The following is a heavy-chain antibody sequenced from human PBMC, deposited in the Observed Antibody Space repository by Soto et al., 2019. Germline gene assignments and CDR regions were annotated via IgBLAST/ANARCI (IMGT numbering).Heavy chain of an antibody. D-gene: IGHD3-10*01. CDR1: GFTFSSYA. V-gene: IGHV3-23*01. CDR3: AKDTVTYYYGSGSYDY. J-gene: IGHJ4*02. CDR2: ISGSGGST. Sequence: GGSLRLSCAASGFTFSSYAMSWVRQAPGNGLEWVSAISGSGGSTYYADSVKGRFTISRDNSKNTLYLQMNSLRAEDTAVYYCAKDTVTYYYGSGSYDYWGQGTLVTVSS.